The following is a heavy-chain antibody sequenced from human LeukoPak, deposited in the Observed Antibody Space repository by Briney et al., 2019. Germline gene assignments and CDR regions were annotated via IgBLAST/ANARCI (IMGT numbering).Heavy chain of an antibody. J-gene: IGHJ4*02. V-gene: IGHV4-30-4*01. CDR3: ARTLYSSSSLFGY. Sequence: PSETLSPTCTVSGGSISSGDYYWRWIRQPPGKGLEWIGYIYYSGSTYYNPSLKSRVTISVDTSKNQFSLKLSSVTAADTAVYYCARTLYSSSSLFGYWGQGTLVTVSS. CDR2: IYYSGST. CDR1: GGSISSGDYY. D-gene: IGHD6-6*01.